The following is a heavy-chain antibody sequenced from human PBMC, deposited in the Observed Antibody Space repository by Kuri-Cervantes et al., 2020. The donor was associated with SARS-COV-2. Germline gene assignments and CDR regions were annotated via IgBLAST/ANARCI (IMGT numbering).Heavy chain of an antibody. Sequence: SETLSLTCNVSGGSITNYYWTWIRRPAGKGLEWIGSIYHSGSTYYNPSLKSRVSISVDTSKNQFSLKLSSVTAADTAVYYCARTGPSVGATHPLDYWGQGTLVTVSS. V-gene: IGHV4-59*05. D-gene: IGHD1-26*01. J-gene: IGHJ4*02. CDR3: ARTGPSVGATHPLDY. CDR1: GGSITNYY. CDR2: IYHSGST.